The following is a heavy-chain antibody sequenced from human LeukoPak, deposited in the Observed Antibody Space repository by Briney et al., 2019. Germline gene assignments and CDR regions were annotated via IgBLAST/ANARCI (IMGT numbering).Heavy chain of an antibody. Sequence: GASVKVSCKASGYTYTSYAMHWVRQAPGQRLEWMGWISAYNGNTNYAQKLQGRVTMTTDTSTSTAYMELRSLRSDDTAVYYCARTDGNVIVVVIHDPFDYWGQGTLVTVSS. CDR3: ARTDGNVIVVVIHDPFDY. D-gene: IGHD3-22*01. V-gene: IGHV1-18*01. CDR1: GYTYTSYA. CDR2: ISAYNGNT. J-gene: IGHJ4*02.